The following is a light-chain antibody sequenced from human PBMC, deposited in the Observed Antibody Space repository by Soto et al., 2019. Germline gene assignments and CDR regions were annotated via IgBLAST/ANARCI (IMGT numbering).Light chain of an antibody. J-gene: IGKJ1*01. CDR2: DAS. CDR1: QSISSW. V-gene: IGKV1-5*01. Sequence: DSQMTQSPSTLSASVGDRVIITCRASQSISSWLAWYQQKPGKAPKLLIYDASNLESGVPSRFSGSGSGTEFTLTISSLQPDDFATYYCQQYDSYSTFGQGTK. CDR3: QQYDSYST.